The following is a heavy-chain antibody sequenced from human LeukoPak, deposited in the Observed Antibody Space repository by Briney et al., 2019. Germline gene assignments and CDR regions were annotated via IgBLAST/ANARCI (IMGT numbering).Heavy chain of an antibody. CDR3: AKEGERWLQLLLDY. CDR2: ISGSGGST. V-gene: IGHV3-23*01. D-gene: IGHD5-24*01. Sequence: GGSLRLSCAASGFTFSSYAMSWVRQAPGKGLEWVSAISGSGGSTYYADSVKGRFTISRDNSKNTLYLQMNSLRAEDTAVHYCAKEGERWLQLLLDYWGQGTLVTVSS. J-gene: IGHJ4*02. CDR1: GFTFSSYA.